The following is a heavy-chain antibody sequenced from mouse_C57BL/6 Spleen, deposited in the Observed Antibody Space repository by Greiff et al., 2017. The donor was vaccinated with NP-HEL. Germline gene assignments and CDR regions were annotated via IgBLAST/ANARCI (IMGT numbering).Heavy chain of an antibody. CDR1: GYSFTGYF. V-gene: IGHV1-20*01. CDR2: INPYNGDT. CDR3: ARERFYYYGSSFDY. D-gene: IGHD1-1*01. J-gene: IGHJ2*01. Sequence: EVQLQQSGPELVKPGDSVKISCKASGYSFTGYFMNWVMQSHGKSLEWIGRINPYNGDTFYNQKFKGKATLTVDKSSSTAHMELRSLTSEDSAVYYCARERFYYYGSSFDYWGQGTTLTVSS.